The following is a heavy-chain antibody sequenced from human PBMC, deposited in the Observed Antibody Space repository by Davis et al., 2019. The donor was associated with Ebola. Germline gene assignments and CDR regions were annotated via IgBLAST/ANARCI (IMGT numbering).Heavy chain of an antibody. Sequence: SVTVPCMVSVYTLTDLSTHWVRQAPGKGPEWTGGFDPEDGETIYAQKFQGRVTMTEDTSTDTAYMELSSLRSEDTAVYYCATGNADYGDSTGLQGPVYYYYYGMDVWGQGTTVTVSS. V-gene: IGHV1-24*01. CDR1: VYTLTDLS. J-gene: IGHJ6*02. CDR2: FDPEDGET. CDR3: ATGNADYGDSTGLQGPVYYYYYGMDV. D-gene: IGHD4-17*01.